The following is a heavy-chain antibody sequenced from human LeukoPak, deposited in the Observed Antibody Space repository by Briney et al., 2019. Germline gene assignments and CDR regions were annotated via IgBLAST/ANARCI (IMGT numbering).Heavy chain of an antibody. CDR3: ARGPRYCTGGVCYYYYYMDV. D-gene: IGHD2-8*02. V-gene: IGHV4-39*07. CDR2: IYYSGST. CDR1: GGSISSSSYY. Sequence: SETLSLTCTVSGGSISSSSYYWGWIRQPPGKGLEWIGSIYYSGSTNYNPSLKSRVTISVDTSKNQFSLKLSSVTAADTAVYYCARGPRYCTGGVCYYYYYMDVWGKGTTVTVSS. J-gene: IGHJ6*03.